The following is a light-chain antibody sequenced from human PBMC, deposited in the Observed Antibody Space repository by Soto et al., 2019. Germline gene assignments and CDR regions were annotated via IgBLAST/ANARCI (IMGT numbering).Light chain of an antibody. CDR1: QAVNTR. J-gene: IGKJ1*01. CDR2: LAS. Sequence: EIVLTQSPSTLSSFPGDRVTLSCGASQAVNTRLSWYQHKPGQAARLLIYLASNRAAGVPARFSGSGAGADFTLTISDVEHEDFAVYYCHQRQSWPRTFGQGTKVDI. CDR3: HQRQSWPRT. V-gene: IGKV3D-11*01.